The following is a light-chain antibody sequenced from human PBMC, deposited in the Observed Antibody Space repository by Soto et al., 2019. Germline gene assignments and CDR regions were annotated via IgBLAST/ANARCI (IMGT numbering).Light chain of an antibody. CDR3: QQRSNWPT. V-gene: IGKV3D-20*02. CDR2: GAS. CDR1: QSVSSSY. J-gene: IGKJ5*01. Sequence: EIVFTQSPGTLSLSPGERATLSCRASQSVSSSYLAWYQLKPGKAPRLLIYGASTRATGIPGRLSGSGSGTDFTLTIRRLEPEDFAVYYCQQRSNWPTFGQGTRLEI.